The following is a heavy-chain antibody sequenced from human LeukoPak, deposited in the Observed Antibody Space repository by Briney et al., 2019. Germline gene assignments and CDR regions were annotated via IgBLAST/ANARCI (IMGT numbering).Heavy chain of an antibody. CDR3: ARVMAARREDLNWFDT. Sequence: SETLSLTCTVSGASITSSGSYWGWIRRPPGKGLEWIGSMYYSGNTYNPPLKSRVTISVDTSKNQFSLNLTSVNAADTAMYYCARVMAARREDLNWFDTWGQGTLVTVSS. D-gene: IGHD6-6*01. CDR1: GASITSSGSY. J-gene: IGHJ5*02. V-gene: IGHV4-39*07. CDR2: MYYSGNT.